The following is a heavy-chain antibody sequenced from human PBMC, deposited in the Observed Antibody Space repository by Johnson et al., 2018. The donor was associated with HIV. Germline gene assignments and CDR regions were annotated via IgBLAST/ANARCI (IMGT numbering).Heavy chain of an antibody. CDR2: IKQDGSEK. CDR1: GFTFSSYW. CDR3: ARVEWELDAFDI. J-gene: IGHJ3*02. D-gene: IGHD1-26*01. V-gene: IGHV3-7*03. Sequence: VQLVESGGGLVQPGGSLRLSCAASGFTFSSYWMSWVRQAPGKGLEWVANIKQDGSEKYYADSVKGRFTISRDNSENTLYLQMNSLRAEDTAVYYCARVEWELDAFDIWGQGTMVTVSS.